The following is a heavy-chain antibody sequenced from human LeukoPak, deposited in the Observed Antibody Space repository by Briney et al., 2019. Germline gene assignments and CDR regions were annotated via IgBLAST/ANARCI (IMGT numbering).Heavy chain of an antibody. CDR2: IYYSGST. J-gene: IGHJ4*02. CDR1: GGSISSSNYY. CDR3: ARDSPYIDY. D-gene: IGHD3-16*01. V-gene: IGHV4-39*01. Sequence: ETLSLTCTVSGGSISSSNYYWGWIRQPPGKGLECIGNIYYSGSTYYNPSLKSRVTISVDTSKNQFSLKLSSVTAADTAVYYCARDSPYIDYWGQGTLVTVSS.